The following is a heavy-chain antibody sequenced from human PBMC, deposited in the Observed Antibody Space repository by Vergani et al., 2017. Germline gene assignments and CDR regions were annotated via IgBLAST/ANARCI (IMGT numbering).Heavy chain of an antibody. V-gene: IGHV4-39*01. J-gene: IGHJ5*02. D-gene: IGHD4-17*01. Sequence: QLQLQESGPGLVKPSETLSLTCTVSGGSISSSSYYWGWIRQPPGKGLEWIGSIYYSGSTYHNPSLKSGVTISVDTSKNQFSLKLSSVTAADTAVYYCARHADDYGDYGGFDPWGQGTLVTVSS. CDR2: IYYSGST. CDR1: GGSISSSSYY. CDR3: ARHADDYGDYGGFDP.